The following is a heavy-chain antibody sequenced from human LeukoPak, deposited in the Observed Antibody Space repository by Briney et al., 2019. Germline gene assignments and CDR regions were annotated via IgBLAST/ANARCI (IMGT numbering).Heavy chain of an antibody. CDR3: ARFAYCGGHCWYYFDY. Sequence: SETLSLTCTVSGGSISSYYWSWIRQPPGKGLDWIGYIYSSGSTNYNPSLKSRITISVDTSKNQFSLKLSSVTAADTAVYYCARFAYCGGHCWYYFDYWGQGSLVTVSS. CDR2: IYSSGST. V-gene: IGHV4-59*01. J-gene: IGHJ4*02. CDR1: GGSISSYY. D-gene: IGHD2-21*02.